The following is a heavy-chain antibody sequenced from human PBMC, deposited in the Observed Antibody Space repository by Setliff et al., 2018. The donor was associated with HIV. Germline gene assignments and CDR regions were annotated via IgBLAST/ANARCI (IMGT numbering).Heavy chain of an antibody. J-gene: IGHJ3*02. V-gene: IGHV4-61*02. CDR2: IYTSGST. CDR3: ARPRLGGTPMDRDAFDI. D-gene: IGHD5-18*01. CDR1: GGSISSGTDF. Sequence: PSETLSLTCSVSGGSISSGTDFWSWIRQPAGKGLEWIGRIYTSGSTKYNPSLDSRVTISVDTSKNQFSLNLRSVTAADTAVYYCARPRLGGTPMDRDAFDIWDQGTMVTVSS.